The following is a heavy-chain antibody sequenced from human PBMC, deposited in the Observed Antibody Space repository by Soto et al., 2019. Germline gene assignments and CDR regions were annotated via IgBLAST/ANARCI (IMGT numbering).Heavy chain of an antibody. CDR3: ASGIQLWLRRINNGYSG. D-gene: IGHD5-18*01. V-gene: IGHV1-69*13. Sequence: GASVKLSCKDPGGTISTYAISWVRQEHEQVLEWMGGIIPMFGTAHYAQRFQDRVTITADESTNTVYMELSSLRSEDTAVYFCASGIQLWLRRINNGYSGWGQGTLVTVSS. CDR1: GGTISTYA. CDR2: IIPMFGTA. J-gene: IGHJ4*02.